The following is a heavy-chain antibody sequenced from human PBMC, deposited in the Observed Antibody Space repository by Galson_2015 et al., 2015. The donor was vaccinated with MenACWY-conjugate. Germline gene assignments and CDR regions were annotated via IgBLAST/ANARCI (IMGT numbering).Heavy chain of an antibody. J-gene: IGHJ3*02. CDR3: ARDRLDTHDAFDI. CDR2: ISGSGGST. CDR1: GCTFSSYA. Sequence: LRLSCAASGCTFSSYAMSWFSQPPGMGLELGAAISGSGGSTYDADSVKGRFTISRDNSKNTLYLQMNSLRAEDTAVYYCARDRLDTHDAFDIWGQGTMVTVSS. V-gene: IGHV3-23*01. D-gene: IGHD5-18*01.